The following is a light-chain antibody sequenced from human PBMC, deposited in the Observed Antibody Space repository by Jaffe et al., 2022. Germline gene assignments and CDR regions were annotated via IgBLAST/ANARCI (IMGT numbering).Light chain of an antibody. CDR1: QSISSW. CDR3: QQYNSYSVPSWT. J-gene: IGKJ1*01. Sequence: DIQMTQSPSTLSASVGDRVTITCRASQSISSWLAWYQQKPGKAPKLLIYKASSLESGVPSRFSGSGSGTEFTLTISSLQPDDFATYYCQQYNSYSVPSWTFGQGTKVEIK. V-gene: IGKV1-5*03. CDR2: KAS.